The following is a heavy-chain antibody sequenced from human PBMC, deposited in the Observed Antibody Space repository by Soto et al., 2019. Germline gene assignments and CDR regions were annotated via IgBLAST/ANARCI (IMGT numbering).Heavy chain of an antibody. CDR3: ARRAAAGTIDY. CDR2: IYYSGST. J-gene: IGHJ4*02. V-gene: IGHV4-39*01. CDR1: GGSISSSSYY. D-gene: IGHD6-13*01. Sequence: SETLSPTCTVSGGSISSSSYYWGWIRQPPGKGLEWIGSIYYSGSTYYNPSLKSRVTISVDTSKNQFSLKLSSVTAADTAVYYCARRAAAGTIDYWGQGTLVTVSS.